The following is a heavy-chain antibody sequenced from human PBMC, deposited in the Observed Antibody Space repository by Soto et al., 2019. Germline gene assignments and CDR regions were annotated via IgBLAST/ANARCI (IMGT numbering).Heavy chain of an antibody. CDR3: ARDCGVAVPFDY. D-gene: IGHD6-19*01. Sequence: QVQLVQSGAEVKKPGASVKVSCKASGYTFTSYAMHWVRQAPGQRLEWMGWINAGNGNTKYSQKFQGRVTITRDTSASTAYMELSSLRSEDTAVYYCARDCGVAVPFDYWGQGTLVTVSS. CDR1: GYTFTSYA. J-gene: IGHJ4*02. CDR2: INAGNGNT. V-gene: IGHV1-3*01.